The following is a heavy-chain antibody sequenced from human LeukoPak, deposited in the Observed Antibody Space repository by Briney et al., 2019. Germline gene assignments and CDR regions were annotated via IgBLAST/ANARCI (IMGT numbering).Heavy chain of an antibody. CDR3: ARDSEITMIVGLDY. CDR2: IKQDGEVK. CDR1: GFTFSNYW. J-gene: IGHJ4*02. D-gene: IGHD3-22*01. V-gene: IGHV3-7*03. Sequence: GGSLRLSCAASGFTFSNYWMSWVRQVPGKGLEWVANIKQDGEVKYYVDSVKGRFTSSRDNAKNSLYLQMNSLRAEDTAVYYCARDSEITMIVGLDYWGQGTLVTVSS.